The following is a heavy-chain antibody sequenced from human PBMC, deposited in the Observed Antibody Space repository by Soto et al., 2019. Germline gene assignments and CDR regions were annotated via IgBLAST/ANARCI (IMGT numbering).Heavy chain of an antibody. Sequence: ASVKVSCKASGYTFTSYGISWVRQAPRQGLEWMGWISAYNGNTNYAQKLQGRVTMTTDTSTSTASMELRSLRSDDTAVYYCARDGSMVRGVSYYYYGMDVWGQGTTVTV. CDR1: GYTFTSYG. V-gene: IGHV1-18*01. J-gene: IGHJ6*02. CDR2: ISAYNGNT. D-gene: IGHD3-10*01. CDR3: ARDGSMVRGVSYYYYGMDV.